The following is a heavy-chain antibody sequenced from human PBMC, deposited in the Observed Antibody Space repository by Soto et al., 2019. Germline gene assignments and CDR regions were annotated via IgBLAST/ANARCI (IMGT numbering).Heavy chain of an antibody. CDR1: GFTFRSYG. Sequence: QMQLVESGGGVVQPGRSLRLSCAASGFTFRSYGIHWVRQAPGKGLEWVALIWVDGSKKYYVDSVKGRFAVSRENSKNTLYLQMNSLRVEDTAVYYCARDRLVPYGYGMDVWGQGTTVTVSS. D-gene: IGHD2-2*01. CDR3: ARDRLVPYGYGMDV. V-gene: IGHV3-33*01. J-gene: IGHJ6*02. CDR2: IWVDGSKK.